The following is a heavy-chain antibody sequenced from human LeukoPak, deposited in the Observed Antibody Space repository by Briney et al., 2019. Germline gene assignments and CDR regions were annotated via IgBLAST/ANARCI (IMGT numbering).Heavy chain of an antibody. J-gene: IGHJ4*02. CDR2: INQHGSET. D-gene: IGHD1-26*01. V-gene: IGHV3-7*01. CDR1: GFSFSSYW. CDR3: SRGGLYRYSGTSGDY. Sequence: GGSLRLSCEVSGFSFSSYWMTWVRQAPGKGLEWVANINQHGSETYYVDSVKGRFIISRDNAENSLFLQMDSVTGEDTAVYYCSRGGLYRYSGTSGDYWGQGTLVAVSS.